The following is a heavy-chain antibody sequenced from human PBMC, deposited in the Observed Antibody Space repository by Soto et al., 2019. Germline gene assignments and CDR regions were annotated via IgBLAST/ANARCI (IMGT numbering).Heavy chain of an antibody. CDR3: AREISPRSSSWYTLFDY. Sequence: GGSLRLSCAASGFTFSSYGMHWVRQAPGKGLEWVAVIWYDGSNKYYADSVKGRFTISRDNSKNTLYLQMNSLRAEDTAVYYCAREISPRSSSWYTLFDYWGQGTLVTVSS. CDR2: IWYDGSNK. D-gene: IGHD6-13*01. J-gene: IGHJ4*02. V-gene: IGHV3-33*01. CDR1: GFTFSSYG.